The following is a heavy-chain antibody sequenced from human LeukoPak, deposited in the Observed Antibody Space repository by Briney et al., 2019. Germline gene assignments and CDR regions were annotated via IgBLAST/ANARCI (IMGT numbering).Heavy chain of an antibody. CDR2: IIPILGIA. J-gene: IGHJ4*02. CDR3: AREPAAIDYSDY. CDR1: GGTFSSYA. D-gene: IGHD2-2*02. V-gene: IGHV1-69*04. Sequence: GASVKVSCKASGGTFSSYAISWVRQAPGQGLEWMGRIIPILGIANYAQKFQGRVTITADKSTSTAYMELSSLRSEDTAVYYCAREPAAIDYSDYWGQGTLVTVSS.